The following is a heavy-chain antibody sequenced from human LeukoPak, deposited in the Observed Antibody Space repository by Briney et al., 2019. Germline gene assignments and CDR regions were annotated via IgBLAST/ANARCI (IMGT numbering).Heavy chain of an antibody. CDR1: GGSFSGYY. D-gene: IGHD3-10*01. Sequence: SETLPLTCAVYGGSFSGYYWSWIRQPPGKGLEWIGEINHSGSTNYNPSLKSRVTISVDTSKNQFSLKLSSVTAADTAVYYCARASTYYYGSGSRAYFDYWGQGTLVTVSS. V-gene: IGHV4-34*01. CDR2: INHSGST. J-gene: IGHJ4*02. CDR3: ARASTYYYGSGSRAYFDY.